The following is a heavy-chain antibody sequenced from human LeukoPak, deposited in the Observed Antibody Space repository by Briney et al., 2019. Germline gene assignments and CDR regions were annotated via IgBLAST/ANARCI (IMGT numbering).Heavy chain of an antibody. J-gene: IGHJ6*03. V-gene: IGHV5-51*01. CDR2: IYPGDSDT. CDR1: GYSFTSYR. Sequence: GASLKISCKGSGYSFTSYRIGWVRQMPGKGLEWMGIIYPGDSDTRYSPSFQGQVTISADKSISTAYLQWSSLKASDTAMYYCARSKAYYYYYMDVWGKGTTVTVSS. CDR3: ARSKAYYYYYMDV.